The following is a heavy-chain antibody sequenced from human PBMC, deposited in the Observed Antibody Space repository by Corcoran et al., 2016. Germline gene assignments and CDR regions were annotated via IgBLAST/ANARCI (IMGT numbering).Heavy chain of an antibody. V-gene: IGHV6-1*01. CDR2: TYYRSKWYS. CDR3: ARAPPVVGANWFDP. J-gene: IGHJ5*02. D-gene: IGHD3-16*01. CDR1: GDSVSSNSAA. Sequence: QVQLQPSGPGLVKPSQTLSLTCVISGDSVSSNSAAWYWIRQSPSRGLDWLGRTYYRSKWYSDYAVSVKSRISINADTSKNQFSLQLNSVTPEDTAVHYCARAPPVVGANWFDPWGHGTLVTVSS.